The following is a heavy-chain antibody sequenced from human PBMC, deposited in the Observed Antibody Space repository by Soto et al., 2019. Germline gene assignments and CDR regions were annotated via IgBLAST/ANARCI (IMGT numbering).Heavy chain of an antibody. D-gene: IGHD2-2*01. CDR2: INPSGGST. CDR3: ALIVVVPAASGL. CDR1: GYTFTSYY. Sequence: ASVKVSCKASGYTFTSYYMHWVRQAPGQGLEWMGIINPSGGSTSYAQKFQGRVTMTRATSTSTVYMELSSLRCEDTAVYYCALIVVVPAASGLWGQGTLVTRLL. V-gene: IGHV1-46*01. J-gene: IGHJ4*02.